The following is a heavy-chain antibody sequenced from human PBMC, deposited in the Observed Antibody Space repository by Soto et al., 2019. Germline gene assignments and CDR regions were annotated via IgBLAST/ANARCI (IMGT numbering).Heavy chain of an antibody. D-gene: IGHD2-2*01. CDR2: IIPILGIA. J-gene: IGHJ6*02. V-gene: IGHV1-69*02. CDR1: GGTFSSYT. CDR3: ARAPMASRSRYCSSTSCLGHYYGMDV. Sequence: QVQLVQSGAEVKKPGSSVKVSCKASGGTFSSYTISWVRQAPGQGLEWMGRIIPILGIANYAQKFQGRVTITADKSTSTAYMELSSLRSEDTAVYYCARAPMASRSRYCSSTSCLGHYYGMDVWGQGTTVTVSS.